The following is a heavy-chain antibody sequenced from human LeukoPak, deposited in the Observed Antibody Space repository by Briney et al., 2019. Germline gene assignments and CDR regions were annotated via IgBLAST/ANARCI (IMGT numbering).Heavy chain of an antibody. CDR2: IYYSGNT. CDR1: GGSITSSTYH. D-gene: IGHD2-15*01. CDR3: ARHSSPHAGSSSWYDF. Sequence: SETLSLTRTVSGGSITSSTYHWGWIRQPPGKGLGWIGGIYYSGNTYNNPSLKSRVTISGDTSKTPCSSKLSSVTAVDTAVYYCARHSSPHAGSSSWYDFWGQGTLVTVSS. V-gene: IGHV4-39*01. J-gene: IGHJ5*01.